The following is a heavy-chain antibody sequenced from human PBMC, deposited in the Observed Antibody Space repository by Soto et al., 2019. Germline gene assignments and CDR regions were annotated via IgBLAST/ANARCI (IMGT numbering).Heavy chain of an antibody. V-gene: IGHV1-2*04. CDR3: ATGYCSGGICYGLFDY. CDR1: GYTFTGYY. CDR2: INPNSGGT. D-gene: IGHD2-15*01. J-gene: IGHJ4*02. Sequence: QVQLVQSGAEVKKPGASVKVSCKASGYTFTGYYMHWVRQAPGQGLEWMGWINPNSGGTNYAQKFQGWVTMTRDTSISTAYMELSRLRSDDTAVYYCATGYCSGGICYGLFDYWGQGTLVTVSS.